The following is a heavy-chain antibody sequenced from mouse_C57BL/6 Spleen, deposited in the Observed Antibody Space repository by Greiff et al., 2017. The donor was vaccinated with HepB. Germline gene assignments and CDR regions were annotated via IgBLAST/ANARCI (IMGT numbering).Heavy chain of an antibody. CDR3: AREGNGYYESAMDY. Sequence: EVMLVESGGGLVKPGGSLKLSCAASGFTFSSYAMSWVRQTPEKRLEWVATISDGGSYTYYPDNVKGRFTISRDNAKNNLYLQMSHLKSEDTAMYYCAREGNGYYESAMDYWGQGTSVTVSS. CDR1: GFTFSSYA. CDR2: ISDGGSYT. D-gene: IGHD2-3*01. J-gene: IGHJ4*01. V-gene: IGHV5-4*01.